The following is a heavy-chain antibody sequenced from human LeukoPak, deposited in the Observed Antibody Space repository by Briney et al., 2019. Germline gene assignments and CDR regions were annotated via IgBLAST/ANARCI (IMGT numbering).Heavy chain of an antibody. CDR2: VSGGGGT. CDR3: ARDYYFDY. CDR1: GFTFSSYV. J-gene: IGHJ4*02. V-gene: IGHV3-23*01. Sequence: GGSLRLSCAASGFTFSSYVMSWVRQAPGKGLEWVSAVSGGGGTYYADSVKGRFTISRDNSKNTLYLQMHSLRAEDTALYYCARDYYFDYWGQGTLVTVSS.